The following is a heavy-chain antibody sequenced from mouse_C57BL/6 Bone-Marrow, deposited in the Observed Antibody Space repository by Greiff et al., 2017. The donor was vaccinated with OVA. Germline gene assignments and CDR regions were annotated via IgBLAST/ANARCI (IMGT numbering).Heavy chain of an antibody. CDR1: GYTFTSYW. CDR2: IDPSDSYT. D-gene: IGHD2-3*01. V-gene: IGHV1-69*01. Sequence: VQVVESGAELVMPGASVKLSCKASGYTFTSYWMHWVKQRPGQGLEWIGEIDPSDSYTNYNQKFKGKSTLTVDKSSSTAYMQLSSLTSEDSAVYYCARFYDGYRGFAYWGQGTLVTVSA. J-gene: IGHJ3*01. CDR3: ARFYDGYRGFAY.